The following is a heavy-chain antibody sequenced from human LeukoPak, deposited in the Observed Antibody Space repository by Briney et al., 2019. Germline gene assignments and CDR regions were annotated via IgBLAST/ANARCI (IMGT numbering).Heavy chain of an antibody. CDR2: IYTSGST. V-gene: IGHV4-4*07. CDR3: ARVSSWYSPYYMDV. J-gene: IGHJ6*03. CDR1: GGSISGYY. D-gene: IGHD6-13*01. Sequence: SETLSLTCTVSGGSISGYYWSWIRQPAGKGLEWIGRIYTSGSTNYNPSLKSRVTISVDTSKNQFSLKLSSVTAADTAVYYCARVSSWYSPYYMDVWGKGTTVTVSS.